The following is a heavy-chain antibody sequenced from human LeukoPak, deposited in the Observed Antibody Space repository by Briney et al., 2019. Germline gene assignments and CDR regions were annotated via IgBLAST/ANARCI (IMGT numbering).Heavy chain of an antibody. CDR2: TYYRSKWYN. V-gene: IGHV6-1*01. D-gene: IGHD3-22*01. CDR1: GDSVSSNSAA. J-gene: IGHJ5*02. Sequence: SQTLSLTCAISGDSVSSNSAAWNWIRQSPSRGLEWLGRTYYRSKWYNDYAVSVKSRITINPDTSKNQFSLQLNSVTPEDTAVYYCARDGYDSSGYYLFGWVNWFDPWGQGTLVTVSS. CDR3: ARDGYDSSGYYLFGWVNWFDP.